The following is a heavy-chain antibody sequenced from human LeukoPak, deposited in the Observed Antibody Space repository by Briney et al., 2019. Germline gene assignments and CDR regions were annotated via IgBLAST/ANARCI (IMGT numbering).Heavy chain of an antibody. CDR3: ARAKMTTVTIGY. D-gene: IGHD4-11*01. CDR1: GGSFSSGGYY. CDR2: IYYSGST. Sequence: RSSETLSLTCAVYGGSFSSGGYYWSWIRQHPGKGLEWIGYIYYSGSTYYNPSLKSRVTISVDTSKNQFSLKLSSVTAADTAVYYCARAKMTTVTIGYWGQGTLVTVSS. V-gene: IGHV4-31*11. J-gene: IGHJ4*02.